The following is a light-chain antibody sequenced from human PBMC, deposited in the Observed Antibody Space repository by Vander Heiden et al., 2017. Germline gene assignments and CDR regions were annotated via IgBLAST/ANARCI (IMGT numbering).Light chain of an antibody. V-gene: IGLV3-1*01. Sequence: SYELTQSPSVSASPGPTASITCSGDKLGDKYACWYQQKPGQSPVLVIYQDNKRPSGIPERFSGSNSGNTATLTISGTQAMDEADYYCQAWDSSTVVFGGGTKLTVL. CDR1: KLGDKY. CDR2: QDN. J-gene: IGLJ2*01. CDR3: QAWDSSTVV.